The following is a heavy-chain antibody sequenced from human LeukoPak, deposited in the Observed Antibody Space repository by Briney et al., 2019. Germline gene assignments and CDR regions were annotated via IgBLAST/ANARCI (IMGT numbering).Heavy chain of an antibody. V-gene: IGHV3-21*01. D-gene: IGHD3-22*01. CDR3: ARDASYYDSSGYYDAFDI. CDR1: GFTFSSYS. J-gene: IGHJ3*02. CDR2: ISSSSSYI. Sequence: PGGSLRLSCAASGFTFSSYSMNWVRQAPGKGLEWVSSISSSSSYIYYADSVKGRFTISRDNAKYSLYLQMNGLRVEDTAVYYCARDASYYDSSGYYDAFDIWGQGTMVTVSS.